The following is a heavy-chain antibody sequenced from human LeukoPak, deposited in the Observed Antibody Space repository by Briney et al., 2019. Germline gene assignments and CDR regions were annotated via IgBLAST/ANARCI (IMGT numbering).Heavy chain of an antibody. Sequence: GGSLRLSCVVSGFTFSSYWMHWVRQAPGKRLVWVSRINTDGSSTNYADSVKGRFTISRDNVKNTVYLQMNSLRAEDTAVYYCATPGIRDQYDFDLWGQGTLVTVSS. D-gene: IGHD6-13*01. V-gene: IGHV3-74*01. CDR3: ATPGIRDQYDFDL. CDR1: GFTFSSYW. CDR2: INTDGSST. J-gene: IGHJ4*02.